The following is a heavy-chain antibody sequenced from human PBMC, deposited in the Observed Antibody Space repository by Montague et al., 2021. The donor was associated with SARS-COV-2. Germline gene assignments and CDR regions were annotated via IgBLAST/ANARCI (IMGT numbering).Heavy chain of an antibody. D-gene: IGHD3-22*01. CDR2: IYYSGST. V-gene: IGHV4-39*07. CDR1: GGSISSSSYY. Sequence: SETLSLTCTVSGGSISSSSYYWGWIRQPPGKGLEWIGYIYYSGSTYYXPSLKSRVTTSVDTSKNQFSLKLSSVTAADTAVYYCAGEIVVVTQTYHYGMDVWGQGTTVTVSS. J-gene: IGHJ6*02. CDR3: AGEIVVVTQTYHYGMDV.